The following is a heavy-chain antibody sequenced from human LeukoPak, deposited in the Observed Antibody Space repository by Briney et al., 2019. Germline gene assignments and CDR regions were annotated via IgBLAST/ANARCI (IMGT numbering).Heavy chain of an antibody. Sequence: SETLSLTCTVSGGSVSSGSYYWSWIRQPPGKGLEWIGYIYYSGSTNYDPSLKSRVTISVDTSKNQFSLKLSSVTAADTAVYYCARAGYTYDWFDPWGQGTLVTVSS. CDR3: ARAGYTYDWFDP. CDR2: IYYSGST. D-gene: IGHD5-18*01. CDR1: GGSVSSGSYY. J-gene: IGHJ5*02. V-gene: IGHV4-61*01.